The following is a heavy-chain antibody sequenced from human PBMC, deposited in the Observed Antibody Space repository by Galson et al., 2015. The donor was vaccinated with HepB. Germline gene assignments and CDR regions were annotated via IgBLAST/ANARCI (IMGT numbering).Heavy chain of an antibody. Sequence: SWIRQPPGKALEWLARIDWDDDKYYSTSLKTRLTISKDTSKNQVVLTMTNMDPVDTATYYCARTIVVVPAAPQYYYYYMDVWGKGTTVTVSS. CDR2: IDWDDDK. D-gene: IGHD2-2*01. J-gene: IGHJ6*03. CDR3: ARTIVVVPAAPQYYYYYMDV. V-gene: IGHV2-70*11.